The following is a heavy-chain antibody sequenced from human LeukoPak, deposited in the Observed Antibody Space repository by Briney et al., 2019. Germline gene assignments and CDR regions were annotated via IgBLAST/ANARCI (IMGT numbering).Heavy chain of an antibody. D-gene: IGHD3-22*01. CDR3: ARYDTYYYDSSGYYYSAFDI. Sequence: SETLSLTCAVYGGSFSGYYWSWLRQPPGKGLEWIGEINHSGSTNYNPSLKSRVTISVDTSKNQFSLKLSSVTAADTAVYYCARYDTYYYDSSGYYYSAFDIWGQGTMVTVSS. V-gene: IGHV4-34*01. J-gene: IGHJ3*02. CDR1: GGSFSGYY. CDR2: INHSGST.